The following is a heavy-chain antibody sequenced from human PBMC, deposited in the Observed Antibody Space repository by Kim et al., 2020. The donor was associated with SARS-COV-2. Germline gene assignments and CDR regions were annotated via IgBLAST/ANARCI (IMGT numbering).Heavy chain of an antibody. CDR1: GYTFTSYL. J-gene: IGHJ4*02. CDR2: ISPKSGFT. V-gene: IGHV1-46*01. CDR3: ARESPGTYYFDY. D-gene: IGHD3-16*01. Sequence: ASVKVSCKASGYTFTSYLIHWARQAPGQGLEYMGIISPKSGFTNYAQRFQGRVTMTKDTSTSTVYMDLSRLTSEDTAVYYCARESPGTYYFDYWGQGTLVTVSA.